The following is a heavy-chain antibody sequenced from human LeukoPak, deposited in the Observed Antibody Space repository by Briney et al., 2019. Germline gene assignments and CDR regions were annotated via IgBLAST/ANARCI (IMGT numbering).Heavy chain of an antibody. CDR2: ISSSSYI. D-gene: IGHD4-17*01. CDR3: ARAGYGDYSDY. V-gene: IGHV3-21*01. J-gene: IGHJ4*02. CDR1: GFTFSSYS. Sequence: GGSLRLSCAAFGFTFSSYSMNWVRQAPGKGLEWVSSISSSSYIYYADSVKGRFTISRDNAKNSLYLQMNSLRAEDTAVYYCARAGYGDYSDYWGQGTLFTVSS.